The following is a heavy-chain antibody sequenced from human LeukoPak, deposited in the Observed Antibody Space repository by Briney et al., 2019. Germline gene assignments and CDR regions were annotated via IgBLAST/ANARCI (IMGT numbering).Heavy chain of an antibody. CDR1: GASISTHTYY. CDR2: IYYNGNT. V-gene: IGHV4-39*01. CDR3: ARSYCAGDCYTEYFHH. Sequence: PSETLSLTCTVSGASISTHTYYWGWIRQPPGKGLEWIGSIYYNGNTYYNPSLKSRVTISVDTSNNQFSLKLRSVTAADTAVYHCARSYCAGDCYTEYFHHWGQGTLVTVSS. D-gene: IGHD2-21*02. J-gene: IGHJ1*01.